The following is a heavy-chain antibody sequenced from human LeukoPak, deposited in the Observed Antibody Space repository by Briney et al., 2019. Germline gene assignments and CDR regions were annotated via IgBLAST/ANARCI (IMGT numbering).Heavy chain of an antibody. J-gene: IGHJ1*01. V-gene: IGHV3-23*01. CDR2: ISGSGGST. CDR1: GFTFSSYA. D-gene: IGHD6-13*01. Sequence: GGSLRLSCAASGFTFSSYAMRWVRQAPGKGLDWVSAISGSGGSTYYADSVKRRFTISSDNSKNTLYLQMNSLRAEDTAVYYCAKDPLPRQLVTKSWIISEYFQHWGQGTLVTVSS. CDR3: AKDPLPRQLVTKSWIISEYFQH.